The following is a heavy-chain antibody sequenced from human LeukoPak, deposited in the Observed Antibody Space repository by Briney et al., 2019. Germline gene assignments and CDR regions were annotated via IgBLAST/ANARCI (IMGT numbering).Heavy chain of an antibody. V-gene: IGHV1-2*02. J-gene: IGHJ4*02. CDR1: GYTITGYS. Sequence: GASVKVSCKASGYTITGYSMHWVRQAAGQGLEWMGWINPNSGGTNYAQKFQGRVTMTRDTSISTAYMEMSRLRSDDTAVYYCARKCYDCTNFDYWGQGTLVTVSS. CDR3: ARKCYDCTNFDY. D-gene: IGHD5-12*01. CDR2: INPNSGGT.